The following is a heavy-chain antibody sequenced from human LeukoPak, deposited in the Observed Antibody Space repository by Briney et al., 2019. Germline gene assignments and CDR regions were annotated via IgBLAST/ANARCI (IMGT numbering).Heavy chain of an antibody. Sequence: PGGSLRLSCAASGFTFSSYGMHWVRQAPGKGLEWVAVISYDGSNKYYADSVKGRFTISRDNSKNTLYLQMNSLGAEDTAVYYCASPARWIQLWYSFDYWGQGTLVTVSS. D-gene: IGHD5-18*01. V-gene: IGHV3-30*03. CDR3: ASPARWIQLWYSFDY. CDR2: ISYDGSNK. CDR1: GFTFSSYG. J-gene: IGHJ4*02.